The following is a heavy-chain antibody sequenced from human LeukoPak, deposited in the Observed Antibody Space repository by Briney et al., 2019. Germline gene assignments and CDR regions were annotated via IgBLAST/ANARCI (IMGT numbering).Heavy chain of an antibody. CDR1: GFALSSYW. D-gene: IGHD5-12*01. CDR3: ATLVATTRFDY. J-gene: IGHJ4*02. V-gene: IGHV3-7*01. CDR2: IKQDGSEK. Sequence: GGSLSLSCAASGFALSSYWMSWVRQAPGKGLEWVANIKQDGSEKYYVDSVKGRFTISRDNAKNSLYLQMNSLRAEDTAVYYCATLVATTRFDYWGQGTLATVSS.